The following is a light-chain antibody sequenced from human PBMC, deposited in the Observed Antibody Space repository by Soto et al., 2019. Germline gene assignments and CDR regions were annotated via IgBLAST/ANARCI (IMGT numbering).Light chain of an antibody. Sequence: QSVLTQPPSVSAAPGQKVTISCSGSSSNIGRNFVSWYQQLPGTGPKLLIYDNGKRPSGTPERFSGSKSGMSATLAITGLQTGDEAEYYCGTWDSSLKAWLFGAGTKLTVL. CDR2: DNG. CDR3: GTWDSSLKAWL. J-gene: IGLJ3*02. V-gene: IGLV1-51*01. CDR1: SSNIGRNF.